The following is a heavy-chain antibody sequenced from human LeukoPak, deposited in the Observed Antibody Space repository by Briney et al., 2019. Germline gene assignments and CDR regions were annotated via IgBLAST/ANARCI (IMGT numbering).Heavy chain of an antibody. CDR2: ISAYNGNT. Sequence: ASVKVSCKASGYTFTSYGISWVRQAPGQGLEWMGWISAYNGNTNYAQKLQGRVTMTTDTSTSTAYMELRSLRSDDTAVYYCASDWGFYSSSWTNWFDPWGQGTLVTVSS. V-gene: IGHV1-18*01. CDR1: GYTFTSYG. J-gene: IGHJ5*02. D-gene: IGHD6-13*01. CDR3: ASDWGFYSSSWTNWFDP.